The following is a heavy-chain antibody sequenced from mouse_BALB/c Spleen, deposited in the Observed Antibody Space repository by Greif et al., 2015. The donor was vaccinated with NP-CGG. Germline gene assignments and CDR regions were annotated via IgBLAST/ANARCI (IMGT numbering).Heavy chain of an antibody. CDR2: IRLKSNNYAT. CDR3: TPNWDGFAY. D-gene: IGHD4-1*01. Sequence: EVMLVESGGGLVQPGGSMKLSCVAPGFTFSNYWMNWVRQSPEKGLEWVAEIRLKSNNYATHYAESVKGRFTISRDDSKSSVYLQMNNLRAEDTGIYYCTPNWDGFAYWGQGTLVTVSA. J-gene: IGHJ3*01. V-gene: IGHV6-6*02. CDR1: GFTFSNYW.